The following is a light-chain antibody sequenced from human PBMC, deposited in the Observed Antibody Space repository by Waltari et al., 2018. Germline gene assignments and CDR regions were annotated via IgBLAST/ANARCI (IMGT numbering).Light chain of an antibody. CDR1: SNDVGGYNS. CDR3: SSQSSNNVVL. V-gene: IGLV2-14*01. Sequence: QSALPQPASVSGSPGQSVTISCTGTSNDVGGYNSLSWYQEHPGQAPRVIIYDVSDRPSGVSDRFSGSKSGNTASLTISGLQAEDEAEYDCSSQSSNNVVLFGGGTKLTVL. CDR2: DVS. J-gene: IGLJ2*01.